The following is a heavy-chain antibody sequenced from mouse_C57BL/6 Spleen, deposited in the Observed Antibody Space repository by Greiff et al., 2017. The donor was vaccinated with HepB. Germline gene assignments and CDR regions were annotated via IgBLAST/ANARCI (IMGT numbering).Heavy chain of an antibody. CDR2: IDPENGDT. CDR3: TTSDYYGSSHWYFDV. J-gene: IGHJ1*03. V-gene: IGHV14-4*01. CDR1: GFNIKDDY. D-gene: IGHD1-1*01. Sequence: VQLQQSGAELVRPGASVKLSCTASGFNIKDDYMHWVKQRPEQGLEWIGWIDPENGDTEYASKFQGKATITADTSSNTAYLQLSSLTSEDTAVYYCTTSDYYGSSHWYFDVWGTGTTVTVSS.